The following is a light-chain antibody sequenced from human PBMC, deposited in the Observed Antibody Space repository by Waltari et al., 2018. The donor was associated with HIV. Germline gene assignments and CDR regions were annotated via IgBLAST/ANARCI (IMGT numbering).Light chain of an antibody. V-gene: IGKV3-15*01. CDR3: QQYNNWRRT. CDR1: QSVSTN. Sequence: EIVMTQSPATLSVSPGERATLSCRASQSVSTNLAWYQQIPGQAPRLLIYGASTRASGIPVRFSGSVSGTEFTLTISSLQSEDFAVYYCQQYNNWRRTFGGGTKVEIK. J-gene: IGKJ4*01. CDR2: GAS.